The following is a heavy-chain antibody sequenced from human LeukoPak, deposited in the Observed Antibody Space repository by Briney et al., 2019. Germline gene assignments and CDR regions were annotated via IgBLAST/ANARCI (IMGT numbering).Heavy chain of an antibody. CDR2: ISYDGSNK. D-gene: IGHD5-18*01. Sequence: HPGGSLRLSCAASGFTFSSYGMHWVRQAPGTGLEWVAVISYDGSNKYYADSVKGRFTISRDNSKNTLYLQMNSLRAEDTAVYYCAKFQMGTAMVNDAFDIWGQGTMVTVSS. CDR3: AKFQMGTAMVNDAFDI. V-gene: IGHV3-30*18. J-gene: IGHJ3*02. CDR1: GFTFSSYG.